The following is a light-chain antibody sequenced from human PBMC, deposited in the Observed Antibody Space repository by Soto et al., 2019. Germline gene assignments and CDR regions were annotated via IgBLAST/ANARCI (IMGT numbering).Light chain of an antibody. CDR2: DAS. J-gene: IGKJ1*01. CDR1: ESMSNC. V-gene: IGKV1-5*01. Sequence: DIQMTQSPSTLSASVGDRVTITCRASESMSNCLAWYQQKPGKAPRLLIYDASTLQGGVPSRFSGRGSGTEFTLTVTSLQPEDFASYFCQQYDKYSTFGHGTKVDIK. CDR3: QQYDKYST.